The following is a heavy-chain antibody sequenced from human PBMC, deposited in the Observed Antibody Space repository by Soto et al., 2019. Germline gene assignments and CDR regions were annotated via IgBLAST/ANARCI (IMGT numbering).Heavy chain of an antibody. J-gene: IGHJ4*02. CDR1: GDTFNFYS. V-gene: IGHV1-69*02. Sequence: QVQLVQSGAEVKSAGSSVNVSCKASGDTFNFYSINWVRQAPGLGLEWVGRVNPILSMSNYAPRFQGRVTMTADKSTGTAYMELRSLRSEDTAIYYCASNYGSGYRAFASWGQGALVTVSS. CDR3: ASNYGSGYRAFAS. CDR2: VNPILSMS. D-gene: IGHD3-10*01.